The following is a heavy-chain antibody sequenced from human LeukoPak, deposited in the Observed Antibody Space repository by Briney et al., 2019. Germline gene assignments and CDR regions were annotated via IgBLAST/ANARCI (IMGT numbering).Heavy chain of an antibody. CDR2: INSDGRST. CDR3: ARDLEDSSGYSVTDAFDF. D-gene: IGHD3-22*01. CDR1: GFTFSSYW. Sequence: GGSLRLSCAASGFTFSSYWMYWVRQAPGKGLVWVSRINSDGRSTSYADSVKGRFTISRDNAKNTVYLQMNSLRAEDTAMYYCARDLEDSSGYSVTDAFDFWDQGTMVTVSS. V-gene: IGHV3-74*01. J-gene: IGHJ3*01.